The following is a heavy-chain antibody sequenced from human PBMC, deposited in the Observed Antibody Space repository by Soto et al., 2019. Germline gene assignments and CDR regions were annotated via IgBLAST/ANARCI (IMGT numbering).Heavy chain of an antibody. V-gene: IGHV1-69*11. CDR1: GVTFFNSG. CDR3: ASGPGYCSGGSCRPSEYLQH. D-gene: IGHD2-15*01. J-gene: IGHJ1*01. CDR2: TLATLHTT. Sequence: QVHLVQSGAEVKKPGSSVKVSCKASGVTFFNSGFSWVRQAPGQGLEWVGGTLATLHTTRYAERFRGRVTITADESTRTAYLELSSLRSDDTAVYYCASGPGYCSGGSCRPSEYLQHWGQGTLVIVSS.